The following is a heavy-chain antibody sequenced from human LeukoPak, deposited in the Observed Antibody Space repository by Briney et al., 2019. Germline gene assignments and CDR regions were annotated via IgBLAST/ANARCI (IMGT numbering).Heavy chain of an antibody. J-gene: IGHJ4*02. CDR2: INPNSGGT. V-gene: IGHV1-2*02. CDR3: ARVNYYDSSGYYADFDY. Sequence: ASVKVSCKASGYTFTGYYMHWVRQAPGQRLEWMGWINPNSGGTNYAQKFQGRVTMTRDTSISTAYMELSRLRSDDTAVYYCARVNYYDSSGYYADFDYWGQGTLVTVSS. D-gene: IGHD3-22*01. CDR1: GYTFTGYY.